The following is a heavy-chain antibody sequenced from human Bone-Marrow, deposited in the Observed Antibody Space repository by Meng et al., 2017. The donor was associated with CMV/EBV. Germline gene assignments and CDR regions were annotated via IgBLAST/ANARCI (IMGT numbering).Heavy chain of an antibody. CDR2: MNPNSGNT. CDR1: GYTFTSYD. Sequence: ASVKVSCKASGYTFTSYDINWVRQANGQGLEWMGWMNPNSGNTGYAQKFQGRVTMTRNTSISTAYMELSSLRSEDTAVYYCARARGAVDTAMVMGYWGQGTLVTVSS. CDR3: ARARGAVDTAMVMGY. V-gene: IGHV1-8*01. D-gene: IGHD5-18*01. J-gene: IGHJ4*02.